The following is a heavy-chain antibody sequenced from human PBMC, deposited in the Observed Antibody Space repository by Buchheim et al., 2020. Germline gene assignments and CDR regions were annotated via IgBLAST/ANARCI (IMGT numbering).Heavy chain of an antibody. D-gene: IGHD3-22*01. J-gene: IGHJ4*02. V-gene: IGHV1-46*01. CDR3: ARDGVRDNSGYHDY. CDR1: GYTFTNYY. Sequence: QVQVVQSGAEVKKPGASVKVSCKASGYTFTNYYIHWVRQAPGQGLEWMGMIDPSCCTTRYAQQLQGRVTMTRYTSTSTVYMELSSLRSEDTDVYYCARDGVRDNSGYHDYWGKGTL. CDR2: IDPSCCTT.